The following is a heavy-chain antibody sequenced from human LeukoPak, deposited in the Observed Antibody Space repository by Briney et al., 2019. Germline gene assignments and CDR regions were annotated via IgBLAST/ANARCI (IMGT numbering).Heavy chain of an antibody. CDR3: ARDYFEMTVGGHQFYGMGV. Sequence: ASVKVSCKASGYTFTGYYMHWVRQAPGQGLEWMGWINPNNGGTNYAQKFQGWVTMTRDTSISTAYMELNNLKSDDTAVYYCARDYFEMTVGGHQFYGMGVWGQGTTVTVS. J-gene: IGHJ6*02. V-gene: IGHV1-2*04. D-gene: IGHD1-26*01. CDR1: GYTFTGYY. CDR2: INPNNGGT.